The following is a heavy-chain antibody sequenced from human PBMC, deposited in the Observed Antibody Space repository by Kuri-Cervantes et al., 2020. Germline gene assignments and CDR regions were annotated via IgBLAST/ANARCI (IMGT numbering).Heavy chain of an antibody. CDR1: GFTFSSYA. V-gene: IGHV3-23*01. CDR2: ISGSGGST. Sequence: GGSLRLSCAASGFTFSSYAMSWVRQAPGKGLEWVSAISGSGGSTYYADSVKGRFTISRDNSKNTLYLQMNSLRAEDTAVYYCASFPSYRLGYFQHWGQGTLVTVSS. D-gene: IGHD3-16*02. J-gene: IGHJ1*01. CDR3: ASFPSYRLGYFQH.